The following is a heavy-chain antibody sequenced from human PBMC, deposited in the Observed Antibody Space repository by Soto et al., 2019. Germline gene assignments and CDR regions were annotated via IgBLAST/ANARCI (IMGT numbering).Heavy chain of an antibody. CDR2: IKQDGSEK. V-gene: IGHV3-7*05. D-gene: IGHD3-10*01. CDR3: ARAKITMVRGPDFLLDY. Sequence: PGGSLRLSCAASGFTFSSYWMSWVRQAPGKGLEWVANIKQDGSEKYYVDSVKGRFTISRDNAKNSLYLQMNSLRAEDTAVYYCARAKITMVRGPDFLLDYWGQGTLVTVSS. CDR1: GFTFSSYW. J-gene: IGHJ4*02.